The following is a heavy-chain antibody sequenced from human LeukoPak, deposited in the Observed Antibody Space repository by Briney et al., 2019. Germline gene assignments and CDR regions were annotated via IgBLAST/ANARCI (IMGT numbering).Heavy chain of an antibody. V-gene: IGHV3-23*01. Sequence: GESLRLSCAASGFTFTTYWMSWVRQAPGKGLEWVSAISGSGGSTYYADSVKGRFTISRDNSKNTLYLQMNSLRAEDTAVYYCAKDRQTYYYGSEWGVWGQGTLVTVSS. CDR3: AKDRQTYYYGSEWGV. J-gene: IGHJ4*02. CDR2: ISGSGGST. D-gene: IGHD3-10*01. CDR1: GFTFTTYW.